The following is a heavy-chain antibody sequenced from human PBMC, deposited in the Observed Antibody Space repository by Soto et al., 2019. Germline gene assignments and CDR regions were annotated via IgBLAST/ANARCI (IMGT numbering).Heavy chain of an antibody. J-gene: IGHJ3*01. Sequence: PGESLKISCKGSGYSLTNIWNHWVRQMPVKGLEWIARIDPGDAVTTYNPSFQGHVTMSADKSINTASLQWSSLKASETAMYYCGSGVDGSGHHASAGWGLGTMVTVSS. V-gene: IGHV5-10-1*01. D-gene: IGHD3-10*01. CDR2: IDPGDAVT. CDR3: GSGVDGSGHHASAG. CDR1: GYSLTNIW.